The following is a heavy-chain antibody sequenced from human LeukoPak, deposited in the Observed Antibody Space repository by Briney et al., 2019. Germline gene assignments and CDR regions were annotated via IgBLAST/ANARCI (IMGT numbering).Heavy chain of an antibody. CDR1: GGSFSSSSYY. CDR3: ARRNEDELVAGSYWYFDL. D-gene: IGHD6-19*01. V-gene: IGHV4-39*01. Sequence: SETLSLTCTVSGGSFSSSSYYWAWIRQPPGKGLEWIGSIYYSGSTYHNPSLKSRVTISVDTSKNQFSLRLSSVTAADTAVYYCARRNEDELVAGSYWYFDLWGRGTLVTVSS. J-gene: IGHJ2*01. CDR2: IYYSGST.